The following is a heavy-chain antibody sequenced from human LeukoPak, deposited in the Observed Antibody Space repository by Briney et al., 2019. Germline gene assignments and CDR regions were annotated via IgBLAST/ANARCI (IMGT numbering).Heavy chain of an antibody. V-gene: IGHV1-18*01. J-gene: IGHJ2*01. Sequence: GASVTVSCKASGYTFTRWNFSWVRQAPGQGLEWMGWISTYNGDTKYAQKFQGRVTMTTDTSTSTTYMELRSPTSDDTAVYYCARDLDWVFDLWGRGTLVTVSS. D-gene: IGHD3-9*01. CDR1: GYTFTRWN. CDR2: ISTYNGDT. CDR3: ARDLDWVFDL.